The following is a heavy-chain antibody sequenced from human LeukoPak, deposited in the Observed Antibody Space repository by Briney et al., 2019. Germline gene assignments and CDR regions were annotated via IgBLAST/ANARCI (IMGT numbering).Heavy chain of an antibody. J-gene: IGHJ5*02. D-gene: IGHD2-2*01. CDR2: IYYSGYT. Sequence: SETLSLTCTVSGGSIISYYWSWIRQPPGRGLEWIGYIYYSGYTNYNPSLKSRVTISVDTSKNQFSLKLSSVTAADTAVYYCARTTEDCNSASCYQYCFDPWGQGTLVTVSS. CDR3: ARTTEDCNSASCYQYCFDP. V-gene: IGHV4-59*01. CDR1: GGSIISYY.